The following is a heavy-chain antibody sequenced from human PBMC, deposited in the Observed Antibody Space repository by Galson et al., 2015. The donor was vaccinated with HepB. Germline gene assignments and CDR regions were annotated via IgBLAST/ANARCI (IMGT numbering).Heavy chain of an antibody. CDR3: ARDACSSTSCYFWFDP. V-gene: IGHV3-21*01. D-gene: IGHD2-2*01. CDR2: ISSSSSYI. J-gene: IGHJ5*02. CDR1: GFTFSSYS. Sequence: SLRLSCAASGFTFSSYSMNWVRQAPGKGLEWVSSISSSSSYIYYADSVKGRFTISRDNAKNSLYLQMNSLRAKDTAVYYCARDACSSTSCYFWFDPWGQGTLVTVSS.